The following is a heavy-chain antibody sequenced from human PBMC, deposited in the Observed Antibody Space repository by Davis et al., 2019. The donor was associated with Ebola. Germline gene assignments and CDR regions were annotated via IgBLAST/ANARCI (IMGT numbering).Heavy chain of an antibody. CDR1: NGSISSGVFY. Sequence: PSETLSLTCSVSNGSISSGVFYWTWIRQHPGKGLECIGYIHYTGSTYYNPTLKRRSIISVDTSKNQFYLKLKSVTVADTAVYFCARVDTSMVGFYYYYGMDVWGQGTTVTVSS. CDR3: ARVDTSMVGFYYYYGMDV. CDR2: IHYTGST. D-gene: IGHD5-18*01. V-gene: IGHV4-31*03. J-gene: IGHJ6*02.